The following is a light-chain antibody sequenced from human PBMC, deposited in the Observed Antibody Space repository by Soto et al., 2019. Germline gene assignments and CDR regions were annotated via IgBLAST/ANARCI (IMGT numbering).Light chain of an antibody. CDR2: GVT. J-gene: IGLJ3*02. CDR1: SSDVGGYNY. V-gene: IGLV2-14*01. Sequence: QSVLTQPASVSGSPGQSITISCTGTSSDVGGYNYVSWYQHHPGKAPKLMIYGVTNRPSGVSNRFSGSKSGNTASLTISGLQAEDEADYYCTSYTTGGTGVFGGGTKVTVL. CDR3: TSYTTGGTGV.